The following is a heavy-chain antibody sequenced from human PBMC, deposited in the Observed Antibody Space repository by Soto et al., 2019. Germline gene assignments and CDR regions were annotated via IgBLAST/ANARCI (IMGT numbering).Heavy chain of an antibody. D-gene: IGHD1-26*01. CDR3: AREASSGSYYSH. Sequence: ASVKVSCKASGYTFTGYYMHWVRQASGQGLEWMGWINPNSGGTNYAQKFQGWVTMTRDTSISTAYMELSRLRSDDTAVYYCAREASSGSYYSHWGQGTLVTVSS. J-gene: IGHJ4*02. CDR1: GYTFTGYY. CDR2: INPNSGGT. V-gene: IGHV1-2*04.